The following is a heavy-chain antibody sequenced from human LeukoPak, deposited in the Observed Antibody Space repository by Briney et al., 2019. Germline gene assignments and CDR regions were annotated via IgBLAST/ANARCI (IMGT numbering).Heavy chain of an antibody. J-gene: IGHJ4*02. CDR2: ISFDGRNT. V-gene: IGHV3-30*18. CDR1: GFTFSSYG. D-gene: IGHD6-13*01. CDR3: VKDSGSSWFGGDSM. Sequence: PGGSLRLSCAASGFTFSSYGMHWVRQAPGKGLEWVAAISFDGRNTNYADSVKGRFTISRDNSKNTLYLQMNSLRAEDTAVYFCVKDSGSSWFGGDSMWGQGTLVTVSS.